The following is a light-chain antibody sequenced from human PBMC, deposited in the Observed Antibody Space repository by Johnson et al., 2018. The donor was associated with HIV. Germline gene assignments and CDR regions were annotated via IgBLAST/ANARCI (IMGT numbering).Light chain of an antibody. V-gene: IGLV1-51*02. CDR3: GTWDSSLSAGV. Sequence: QSVLTQPPSVSAAPGQKVTISCSGSSSNIVNNYVSWYQQLPGTAPKLLIYENNKRPSGIPDRFSGSKSGTSATLGITGLQTGDEADYYCGTWDSSLSAGVFGTGTKVTGL. J-gene: IGLJ1*01. CDR2: ENN. CDR1: SSNIVNNY.